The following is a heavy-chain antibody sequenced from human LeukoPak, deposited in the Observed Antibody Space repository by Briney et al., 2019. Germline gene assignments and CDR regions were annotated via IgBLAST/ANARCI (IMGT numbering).Heavy chain of an antibody. CDR3: ARVLVSPDYEFWQGPNAPNDY. CDR2: ISSSSSYI. D-gene: IGHD3-3*01. CDR1: GFTFSSYS. J-gene: IGHJ4*02. V-gene: IGHV3-21*01. Sequence: GGSLRLSCAASGFTFSSYSMNWVRQAPGKGLEWVSSISSSSSYIYYADSVKGRFTISRDNAKNSLYLQMNSMRAEDTAVYYCARVLVSPDYEFWQGPNAPNDYWGQGTLVTVSS.